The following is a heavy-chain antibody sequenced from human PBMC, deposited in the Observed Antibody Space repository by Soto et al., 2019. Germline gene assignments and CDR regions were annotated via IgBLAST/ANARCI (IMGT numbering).Heavy chain of an antibody. CDR1: GGSISSGGYD. D-gene: IGHD5-18*01. V-gene: IGHV4-31*03. CDR2: IYYSGST. J-gene: IGHJ6*02. CDR3: ARGWVQKNYYYYGMDV. Sequence: TLSLPCTVSGGSISSGGYDWSWIRQHPGKGLEWIGYIYYSGSTYYNPSLKSRVNISLDTSKNQFSLKLSSVTSAETAVYYCARGWVQKNYYYYGMDVWGQGTTGTVSS.